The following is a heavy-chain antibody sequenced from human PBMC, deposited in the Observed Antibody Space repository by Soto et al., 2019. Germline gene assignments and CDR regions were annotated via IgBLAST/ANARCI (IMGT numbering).Heavy chain of an antibody. Sequence: GGSLRLSCEVFGFTVSGKKYVAWVRQAPGKGLEWVSALYDLDGTYYADSVKGRFTTSSDSSRTTVYLQMNSLRPDDTAVYSCATWHLQEHAYDIWGQGTMVTVSS. D-gene: IGHD1-1*01. CDR2: LYDLDGT. CDR3: ATWHLQEHAYDI. CDR1: GFTVSGKKY. V-gene: IGHV3-53*01. J-gene: IGHJ3*02.